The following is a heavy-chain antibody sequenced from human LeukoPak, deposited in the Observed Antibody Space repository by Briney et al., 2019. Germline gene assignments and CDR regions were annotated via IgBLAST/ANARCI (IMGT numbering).Heavy chain of an antibody. V-gene: IGHV3-7*01. D-gene: IGHD2-2*01. J-gene: IGHJ4*02. CDR1: GFTFSNYW. CDR3: ARALDSSSSRYQAFEE. Sequence: GGSLRLSCSASGFTFSNYWISWVRQAPGKGLEWVANIKQDESEKYYVDSVKGRFTISRDNAKRSLYLQMNSLRADDTAVYYCARALDSSSSRYQAFEEWGQGTLVTVSS. CDR2: IKQDESEK.